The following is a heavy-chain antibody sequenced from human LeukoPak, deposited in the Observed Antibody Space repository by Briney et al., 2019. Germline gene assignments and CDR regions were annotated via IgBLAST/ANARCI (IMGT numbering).Heavy chain of an antibody. Sequence: GASVIVSCKASGYPFTSYGITWVRQAPGQGLEWMGWISAYNGHTNYAQNLQGRVTMTTDTSTATAYMELRSLRSDDTAVYYCARQRYRSTQWLVDPTDYWGQGTLVSISS. CDR3: ARQRYRSTQWLVDPTDY. CDR2: ISAYNGHT. J-gene: IGHJ4*02. D-gene: IGHD6-19*01. CDR1: GYPFTSYG. V-gene: IGHV1-18*01.